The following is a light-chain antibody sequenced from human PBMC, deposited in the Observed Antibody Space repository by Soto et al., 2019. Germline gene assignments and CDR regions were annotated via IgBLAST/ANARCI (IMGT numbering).Light chain of an antibody. CDR3: QQYGRSPLT. V-gene: IGKV3-20*01. Sequence: ESVLTQSPGTLSLSPWERATLSCRASQSVYNTYLAWYQQKPGQAPRLLIFGASNRATGIPDRFSGRGSGTDFTLTITRLEREDFAVYYCQQYGRSPLTFGGGTKVDIK. CDR1: QSVYNTY. J-gene: IGKJ4*01. CDR2: GAS.